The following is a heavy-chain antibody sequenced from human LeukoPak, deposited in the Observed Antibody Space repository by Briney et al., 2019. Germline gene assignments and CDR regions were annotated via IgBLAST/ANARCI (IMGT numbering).Heavy chain of an antibody. CDR1: GLTFSSYW. Sequence: GGSLRLPCAASGLTFSSYWMHWVRQAPGKGLVWVSGTNTDGSSTMYADSVKGRFTIARDNAKNTLYLQMNSLRAEDTAVYYCYGANAEHWGQGTLVTVSS. V-gene: IGHV3-74*03. J-gene: IGHJ1*01. CDR2: TNTDGSST. D-gene: IGHD4-23*01. CDR3: YGANAEH.